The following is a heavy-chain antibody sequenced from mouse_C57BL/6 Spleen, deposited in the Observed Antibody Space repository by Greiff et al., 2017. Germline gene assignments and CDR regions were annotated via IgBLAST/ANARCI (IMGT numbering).Heavy chain of an antibody. V-gene: IGHV5-17*01. CDR3: ARKQLRLRNDAMDY. J-gene: IGHJ4*01. CDR1: GFTFSDYG. Sequence: EVKLMESGGGLVKPGGSLKLSCAASGFTFSDYGMHWVRQAPENGLEWVAYISSGSRTLSYADTVKGRFTISRDNAKNTLFLQMNSLRSEDTAMDYCARKQLRLRNDAMDYWGQGTSVTVSS. CDR2: ISSGSRTL. D-gene: IGHD3-2*02.